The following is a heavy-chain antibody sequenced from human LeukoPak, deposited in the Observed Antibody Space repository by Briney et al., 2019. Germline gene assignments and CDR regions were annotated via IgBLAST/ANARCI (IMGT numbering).Heavy chain of an antibody. V-gene: IGHV4-34*01. CDR3: ARVYLGYCSSTSCYTTYYYYYMDV. CDR1: GGSFSGYY. CDR2: INHSGST. Sequence: PSETLSLTCAVYGGSFSGYYWSWLRQPPGKGLEWIGEINHSGSTNYNPSLKSRVTISVDTSKNQFSLKLSSVTAADTAVYYCARVYLGYCSSTSCYTTYYYYYMDVWGKGTTVTVSS. J-gene: IGHJ6*03. D-gene: IGHD2-2*02.